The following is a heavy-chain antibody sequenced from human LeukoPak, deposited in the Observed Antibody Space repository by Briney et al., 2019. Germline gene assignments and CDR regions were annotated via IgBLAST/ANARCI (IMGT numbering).Heavy chain of an antibody. CDR1: GGSISSSSYY. D-gene: IGHD2-21*01. Sequence: SETLSLTCTVSGGSISSSSYYWGWIRQPPGKGLEWIGSIYYSGSTYYNPSLKSRVTISVDTSKNQFSLKLSSVTAADTAVYYCARDKIVVVPHDAFDIWGQGTTVTVSS. CDR3: ARDKIVVVPHDAFDI. V-gene: IGHV4-39*07. CDR2: IYYSGST. J-gene: IGHJ3*02.